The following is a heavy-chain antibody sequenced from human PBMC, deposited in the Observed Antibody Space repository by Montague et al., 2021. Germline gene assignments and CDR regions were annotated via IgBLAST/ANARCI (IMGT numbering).Heavy chain of an antibody. CDR3: AKQDYFVSGTSYKGFDP. Sequence: SETLSLTCTVSSGSIFHAHWSWVRQPPGKELEWLGSMFYGGATSNNPSLKSRVTMSIDTSTNQFSLKLSFVTAADTAVYYCAKQDYFVSGTSYKGFDPWGRGILVTVSS. V-gene: IGHV4-59*08. D-gene: IGHD3-10*01. CDR2: MFYGGAT. CDR1: SGSIFHAH. J-gene: IGHJ5*02.